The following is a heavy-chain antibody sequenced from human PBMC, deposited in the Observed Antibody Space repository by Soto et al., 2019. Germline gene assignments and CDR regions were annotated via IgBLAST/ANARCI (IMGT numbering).Heavy chain of an antibody. D-gene: IGHD3-3*01. CDR1: GYTFTGYY. Sequence: GASVKVSCKDSGYTFTGYYMHWVRQAPGQGLEWIGWINPNSGGTNYAQKFQGWVTMTRDTSISTAYMELSRLRSDDTAVYYCAKDRSRPTIFGVVKGRIGPYGMDVWGQGTTVTVSS. J-gene: IGHJ6*02. V-gene: IGHV1-2*04. CDR3: AKDRSRPTIFGVVKGRIGPYGMDV. CDR2: INPNSGGT.